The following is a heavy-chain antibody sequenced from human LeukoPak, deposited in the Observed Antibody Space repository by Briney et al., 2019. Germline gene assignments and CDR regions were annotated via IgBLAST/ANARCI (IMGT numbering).Heavy chain of an antibody. CDR3: AGHEYSSSWYRSNWFDP. Sequence: SETLSLTCTVSGGSISSSSYYWGWIRQPPGKGLEWIGSIYYSGSTYYNPSLKSRVTISVDTSKNQFSLKLSSVTAADTAVYYCAGHEYSSSWYRSNWFDPWGQGTLVTVSS. CDR2: IYYSGST. D-gene: IGHD6-13*01. CDR1: GGSISSSSYY. J-gene: IGHJ5*02. V-gene: IGHV4-39*01.